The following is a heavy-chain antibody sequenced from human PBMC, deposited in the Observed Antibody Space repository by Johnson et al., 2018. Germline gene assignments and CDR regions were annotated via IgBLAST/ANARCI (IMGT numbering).Heavy chain of an antibody. CDR2: ISFDGSNQ. CDR3: AKGFLRDTFEV. CDR1: GFTFSSYG. J-gene: IGHJ3*01. Sequence: VQLVQSGGGVVQPGRSLRLSCAASGFTFSSYGMHWVRQAPGKGLEWVAFISFDGSNQYYADSVKGRFTISRDKSNSTLYLQMNSLRTEDTAVYYCAKGFLRDTFEVWGQGTMVIVSA. V-gene: IGHV3-30*18. D-gene: IGHD3-10*01.